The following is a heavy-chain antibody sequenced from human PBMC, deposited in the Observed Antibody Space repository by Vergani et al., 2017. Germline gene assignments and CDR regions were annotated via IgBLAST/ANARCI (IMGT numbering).Heavy chain of an antibody. CDR1: GFTFSNAW. D-gene: IGHD3-9*01. Sequence: EVQLVESGGGLVKPGGSLRLSCAASGFTFSNAWMSWVRQAPGKGLEWVGRIKSKTDGGTTDYAAPVKGRFTISREDSKNTLYLQMNSLKTEYTAVYYCATELLRYFDWLPEFDYWGQGSLVTVSS. CDR3: ATELLRYFDWLPEFDY. CDR2: IKSKTDGGTT. J-gene: IGHJ4*02. V-gene: IGHV3-15*01.